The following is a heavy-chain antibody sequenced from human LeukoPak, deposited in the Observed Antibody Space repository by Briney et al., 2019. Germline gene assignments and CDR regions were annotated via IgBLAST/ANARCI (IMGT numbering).Heavy chain of an antibody. D-gene: IGHD6-6*01. V-gene: IGHV3-7*04. Sequence: GGSLRLSCAASGFTFSSYWMSWVRQAPGEGLEWVANIKQDGTERYYMDSVKGRFSISRDNAKNSLYLQMNALRAEDTAVYYCARDVRPDYWGQGTLVTVST. CDR2: IKQDGTER. CDR1: GFTFSSYW. CDR3: ARDVRPDY. J-gene: IGHJ4*02.